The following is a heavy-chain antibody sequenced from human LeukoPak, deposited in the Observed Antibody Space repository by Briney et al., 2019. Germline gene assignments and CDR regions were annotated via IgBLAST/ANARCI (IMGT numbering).Heavy chain of an antibody. CDR2: INPSGGST. D-gene: IGHD6-13*01. Sequence: ASVKVSCKASGYTFTSYYMHWVRQAPGQGLEWMGIINPSGGSTSCAQKFQGRVTMTRDTSTSTVYMELSSLRSEDTAVYYCARAAKSKSTTYKQLVLGYFDYWGQGALVTVSS. V-gene: IGHV1-46*01. J-gene: IGHJ4*02. CDR1: GYTFTSYY. CDR3: ARAAKSKSTTYKQLVLGYFDY.